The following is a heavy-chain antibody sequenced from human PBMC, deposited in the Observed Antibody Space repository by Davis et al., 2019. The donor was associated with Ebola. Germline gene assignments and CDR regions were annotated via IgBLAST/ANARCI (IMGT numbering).Heavy chain of an antibody. Sequence: GGSLRLSCAASGFTFSSYAMSWVRQAPGKGLEWVSSISSSSSYIYYADSVKGRFTISRDNAKNSLYLQMNSLRAEDTAVYYCAKGGVMITFGGVPGTYWGQGTLVTVSS. CDR2: ISSSSSYI. CDR3: AKGGVMITFGGVPGTY. J-gene: IGHJ4*02. V-gene: IGHV3-21*04. CDR1: GFTFSSYA. D-gene: IGHD3-16*01.